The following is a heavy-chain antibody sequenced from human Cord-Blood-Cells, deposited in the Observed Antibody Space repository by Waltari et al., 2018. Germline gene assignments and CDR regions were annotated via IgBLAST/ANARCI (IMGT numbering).Heavy chain of an antibody. V-gene: IGHV3-48*01. CDR3: ARDLPDFWSGYYNYYYGMDV. CDR2: ISSSSSTI. CDR1: GFTFSSYS. J-gene: IGHJ6*02. Sequence: ELQLVESGGGLVQPGGSLRLSCAASGFTFSSYSMNWVRQAPGKGLEWVSYISSSSSTIYYADSVKGRFTISRDNAKNSLYLQMNSLRAEDTAVYYCARDLPDFWSGYYNYYYGMDVWGQGP. D-gene: IGHD3-3*01.